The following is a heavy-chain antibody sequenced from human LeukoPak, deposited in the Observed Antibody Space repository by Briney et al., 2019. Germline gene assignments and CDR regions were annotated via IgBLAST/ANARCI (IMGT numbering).Heavy chain of an antibody. D-gene: IGHD6-13*01. J-gene: IGHJ5*02. V-gene: IGHV6-1*01. CDR3: ARDWSPTFLIAAAGSWFDP. CDR2: TYYRSKWYN. CDR1: GDSVSSNSAA. Sequence: SQTLSLTCAISGDSVSSNSAAWNWIRQSPSRGLEWLGRTYYRSKWYNDYAVSVKSRITINPDTSKNQFSLQLNSVTPEDTAVYYCARDWSPTFLIAAAGSWFDPWGQGTLVAVSS.